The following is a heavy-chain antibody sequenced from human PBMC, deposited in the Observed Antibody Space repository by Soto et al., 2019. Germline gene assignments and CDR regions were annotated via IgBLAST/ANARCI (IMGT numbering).Heavy chain of an antibody. J-gene: IGHJ5*02. Sequence: ASVKVSCKASGYSLTKHDVTWVRQATGQGLEWMGWMNPGSGDTGYAQKFQGRVTMTRDISIATAYMELSSLRSDDTAIYYCARMATFGSLNWFDPWGQGTLVTVSS. CDR1: GYSLTKHD. V-gene: IGHV1-8*01. CDR2: MNPGSGDT. CDR3: ARMATFGSLNWFDP. D-gene: IGHD3-16*01.